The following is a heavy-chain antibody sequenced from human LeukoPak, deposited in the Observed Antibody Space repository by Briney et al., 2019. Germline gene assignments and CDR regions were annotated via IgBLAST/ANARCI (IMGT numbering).Heavy chain of an antibody. V-gene: IGHV3-23*01. Sequence: GGSLRLSCAASGFTFSSYVMSWVRQAPGKGLEWVSGISGSGGRTYDADSVKGRFTISRDNSKNTLYLQMNSLRAEDTAVYYCAKTGTNWNYDPYYFDYWGQGTLVTVSS. CDR2: ISGSGGRT. CDR1: GFTFSSYV. J-gene: IGHJ4*02. D-gene: IGHD1-7*01. CDR3: AKTGTNWNYDPYYFDY.